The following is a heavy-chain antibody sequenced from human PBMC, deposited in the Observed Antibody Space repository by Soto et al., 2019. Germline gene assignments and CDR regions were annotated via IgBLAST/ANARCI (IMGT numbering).Heavy chain of an antibody. CDR3: AKNYDFGSGYYGDYYGMDV. D-gene: IGHD3-3*01. CDR1: GFTFSSYA. Sequence: QVQLVESGGGVVQPGRSLRLSCAASGFTFSSYAMHWVRQAPGKGLEWVAVISYDGSNKYYADSVKGRFTISRDNSKNTLYLQMNSLRAEDTAVYYCAKNYDFGSGYYGDYYGMDVWGQGPTVTVSS. V-gene: IGHV3-30-3*01. J-gene: IGHJ6*02. CDR2: ISYDGSNK.